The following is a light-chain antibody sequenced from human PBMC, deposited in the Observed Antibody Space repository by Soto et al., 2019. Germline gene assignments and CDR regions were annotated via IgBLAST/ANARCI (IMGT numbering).Light chain of an antibody. CDR1: QRISNN. V-gene: IGKV1-33*01. J-gene: IGKJ4*01. CDR3: QQSDNIPLT. Sequence: DIQMTQSPSFLSASIGDRVTINCPASQRISNNLNWHQQKPWKAPKLLIYDASNLKTVVPSRFGGGVSGTDFTFTIIRLQPEDSATYYFQQSDNIPLTFRGAAKVEIK. CDR2: DAS.